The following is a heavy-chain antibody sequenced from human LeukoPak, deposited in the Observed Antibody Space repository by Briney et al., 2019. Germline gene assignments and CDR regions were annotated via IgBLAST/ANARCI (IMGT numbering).Heavy chain of an antibody. D-gene: IGHD3-3*01. Sequence: SETLSLTCTVSGGSISSYYWSWIRQPPGKGLEWIGYIYYSGSTYYNPSLRSRVTISVDTSKNQFSLKQSSVTAADTAVYYCARDFRGGYDFWSGYYTPYYFDYWGQGTLVTVSP. J-gene: IGHJ4*02. V-gene: IGHV4-59*01. CDR1: GGSISSYY. CDR3: ARDFRGGYDFWSGYYTPYYFDY. CDR2: IYYSGST.